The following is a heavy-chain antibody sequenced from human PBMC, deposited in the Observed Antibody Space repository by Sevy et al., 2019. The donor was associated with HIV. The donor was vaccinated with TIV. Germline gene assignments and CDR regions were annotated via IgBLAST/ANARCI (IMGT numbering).Heavy chain of an antibody. CDR1: GGSITSLY. D-gene: IGHD1-26*01. V-gene: IGHV4-59*08. CDR2: IYYNGHI. J-gene: IGHJ4*02. CDR3: AGENAWGRGYS. Sequence: SEILSLTCTVSGGSITSLYRNWIRQPPGKGLEWIANIYYNGHINYNPSLKSRVTLSLDTSKNQFSLRLSSVTAADTAMYYCAGENAWGRGYSWGQGTLVTVSS.